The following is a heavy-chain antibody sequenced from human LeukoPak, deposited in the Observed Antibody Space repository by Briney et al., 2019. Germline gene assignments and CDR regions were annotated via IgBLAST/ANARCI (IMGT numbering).Heavy chain of an antibody. CDR3: ARDSRIQLWSPYYYYGMDV. CDR2: IYYSGST. D-gene: IGHD5-18*01. V-gene: IGHV4-59*01. Sequence: SETLSLTCTVSGGSINNYYWSWIRQPPGKGLEWIGYIYYSGSTNYNPSLKSRVTISVDTSKNQFSLKLSSVTAADTAVYYCARDSRIQLWSPYYYYGMDVWGQGTTVTVSS. J-gene: IGHJ6*02. CDR1: GGSINNYY.